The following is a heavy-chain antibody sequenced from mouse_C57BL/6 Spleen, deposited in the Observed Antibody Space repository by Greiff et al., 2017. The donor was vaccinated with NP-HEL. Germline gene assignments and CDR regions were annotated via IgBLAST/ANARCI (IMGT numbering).Heavy chain of an antibody. J-gene: IGHJ2*01. CDR1: GFTFSDYG. Sequence: DVKLVESGGGLVKPGGSLKLSCAASGFTFSDYGMHWVRQAPEKGLEWVAYISSGSSTIYYADTVKGRFTISRDNAKNTLFLQMTSLRSEDTAMYYCARQVIYDGYYYFDYWGQGTTLTVAS. CDR3: ARQVIYDGYYYFDY. V-gene: IGHV5-17*01. D-gene: IGHD2-3*01. CDR2: ISSGSSTI.